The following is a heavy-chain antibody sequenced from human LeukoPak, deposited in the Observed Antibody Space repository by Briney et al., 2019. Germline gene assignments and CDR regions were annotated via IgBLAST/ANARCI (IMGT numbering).Heavy chain of an antibody. CDR2: ISGSGGST. J-gene: IGHJ4*02. Sequence: PGGSLRLSCAASGFTFSSYWMSWVRQAPGKGLEWVSAISGSGGSTYYADSVKGRFTISRDNSKNTLYLQMNSLRAEDTAVYYCAKDARRYYYDSKGNLYYWGQGTLVTVSS. V-gene: IGHV3-23*01. D-gene: IGHD3-22*01. CDR3: AKDARRYYYDSKGNLYY. CDR1: GFTFSSYW.